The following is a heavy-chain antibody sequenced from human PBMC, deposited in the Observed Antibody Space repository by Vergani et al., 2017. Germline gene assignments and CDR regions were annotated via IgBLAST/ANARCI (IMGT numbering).Heavy chain of an antibody. V-gene: IGHV1-18*01. CDR3: AXSDGPVVAAPLYYYYYGMDV. D-gene: IGHD2-15*01. Sequence: QVQLVQSGAEVKKPGASVKVSCKASGYTFTSYGISWVRQAPGQGLEWMGWISAYNGNTNYAQKLQGRVTMTTDTSTSTAYMELRSLRSDDTAVYYCAXSDGPVVAAPLYYYYYGMDVWGQGTTVTVSS. CDR1: GYTFTSYG. J-gene: IGHJ6*02. CDR2: ISAYNGNT.